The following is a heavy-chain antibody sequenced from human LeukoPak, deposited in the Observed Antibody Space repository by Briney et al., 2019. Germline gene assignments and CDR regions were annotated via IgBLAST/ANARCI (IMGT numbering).Heavy chain of an antibody. CDR2: IRSKAYGGTT. D-gene: IGHD4-17*01. J-gene: IGHJ4*02. V-gene: IGHV3-49*03. Sequence: GGSLRPSCTASGFTFGDYAMSWFRQAPGKGLEWVGFIRSKAYGGTTEYAASVKGRFTISRDDSKSIAYLQMNSLKAEDTAVYYCTRDRTYYGDYQNAAYWGQGTLVTVSS. CDR1: GFTFGDYA. CDR3: TRDRTYYGDYQNAAY.